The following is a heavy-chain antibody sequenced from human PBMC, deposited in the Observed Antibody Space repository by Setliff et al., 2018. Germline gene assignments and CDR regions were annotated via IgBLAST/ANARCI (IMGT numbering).Heavy chain of an antibody. V-gene: IGHV4-38-2*01. CDR3: ASVXXXXLLYAL. J-gene: IGHJ4*02. CDR2: MYHSGST. Sequence: SETLSLTCAVSGYSISSDYYWGWIRQPPGKGLEWIGSMYHSGSTNYNPSLKSRVTISVDTSKNQFSLKLSSVTAADTAVYYCASVXXXXLLYALWGQGXLVTVSS. CDR1: GYSISSDYY. D-gene: IGHD2-8*01.